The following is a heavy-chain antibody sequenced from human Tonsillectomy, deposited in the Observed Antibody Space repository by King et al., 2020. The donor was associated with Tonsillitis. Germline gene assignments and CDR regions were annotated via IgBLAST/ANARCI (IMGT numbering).Heavy chain of an antibody. J-gene: IGHJ6*03. Sequence: TLKESGPTLVKPTQTLTLTCTFSGFSLSTSGVGVGWIRQPPGKALEWLALIYWNDDKRYSPSLKSRLTITKDTSKNQVVLTMTNMDPVDTATYYCAHSRSSWSYYYYYYMDVWGKGTTVTVSS. V-gene: IGHV2-5*01. CDR2: IYWNDDK. D-gene: IGHD6-13*01. CDR1: GFSLSTSGVG. CDR3: AHSRSSWSYYYYYYMDV.